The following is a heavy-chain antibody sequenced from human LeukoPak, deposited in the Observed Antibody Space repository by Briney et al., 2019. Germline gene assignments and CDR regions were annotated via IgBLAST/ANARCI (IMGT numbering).Heavy chain of an antibody. J-gene: IGHJ4*02. CDR3: AREIGLRIDF. CDR2: ISSSGNSI. CDR1: EFTFSSYE. D-gene: IGHD5/OR15-5a*01. V-gene: IGHV3-48*03. Sequence: PGGSLRLSCAASEFTFSSYEMTWVRQAPGKGLEWVSYISSSGNSIYYADSVKGRFTISRDNAKSSLYLQMNNLRAEDTAVYFCAREIGLRIDFWGQGTLVTVSS.